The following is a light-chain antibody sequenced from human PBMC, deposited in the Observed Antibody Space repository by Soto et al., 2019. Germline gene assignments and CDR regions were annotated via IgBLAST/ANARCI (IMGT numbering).Light chain of an antibody. CDR3: QQYYSHSA. V-gene: IGKV1-5*01. CDR1: QRIPRW. CDR2: DAS. Sequence: DIQMTKSPSTVSASGGDRATITCRASQRIPRWLAWYQQKPGKAPKLLIYDASSLESGVPSRFSGSGSGTEFTLTIGSLPHDDVATYYRQQYYSHSAFGQGTKVDIK. J-gene: IGKJ1*01.